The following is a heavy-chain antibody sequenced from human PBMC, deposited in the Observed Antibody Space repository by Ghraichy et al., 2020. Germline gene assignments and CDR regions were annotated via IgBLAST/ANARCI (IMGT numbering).Heavy chain of an antibody. CDR2: ISSVGRSA. J-gene: IGHJ3*01. CDR3: AKNFTPGRFAPEAYGAFDV. D-gene: IGHD1-14*01. V-gene: IGHV3-23*01. Sequence: GGSLRLSCAASGFTFSDYAMSWVRQAPGKGLEWVSGISSVGRSASFIDSVRGRFTISRDNSKNVMYLQMNSLRVEDTAVYYCAKNFTPGRFAPEAYGAFDVWGQGTTVTVS. CDR1: GFTFSDYA.